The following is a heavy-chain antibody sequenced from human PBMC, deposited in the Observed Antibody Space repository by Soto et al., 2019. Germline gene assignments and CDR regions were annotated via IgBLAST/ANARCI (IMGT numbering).Heavy chain of an antibody. J-gene: IGHJ6*02. V-gene: IGHV4-34*01. Sequence: PSETLSLTCAVYSGSFSGYYWSWIRQPPGKGLEWIGEINHSGNTKYNPSLKSRVTISVDTSKNQFSLKLSSVTAADTAVYYCAKVTRPQWLGAYYYYYYGMDVRGQGTTVTVSS. CDR3: AKVTRPQWLGAYYYYYYGMDV. CDR2: INHSGNT. CDR1: SGSFSGYY. D-gene: IGHD6-19*01.